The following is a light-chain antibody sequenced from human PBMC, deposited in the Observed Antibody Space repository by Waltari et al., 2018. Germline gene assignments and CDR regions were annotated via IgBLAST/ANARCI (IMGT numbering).Light chain of an antibody. CDR2: NAS. CDR3: QQRGSWPLT. J-gene: IGKJ4*01. CDR1: PSISTY. V-gene: IGKV3-11*01. Sequence: RRASPSISTYLAWYQQKTGPAPRLPMDNASNRTTGIPARFSGSGTGTDFTLTVSSLEPEDFAVYYCQQRGSWPLTFGGGTKVEIK.